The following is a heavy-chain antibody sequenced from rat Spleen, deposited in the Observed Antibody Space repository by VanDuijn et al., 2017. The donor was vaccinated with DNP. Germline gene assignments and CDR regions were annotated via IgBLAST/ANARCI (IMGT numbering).Heavy chain of an antibody. V-gene: IGHV2-6*01. CDR1: GFSLTSYT. Sequence: QVQLKESGPGLVQPSQTLSLTCTVSGFSLTSYTVSWVRQPPGKGLEWIATISSGGSTYYNSALKSRLSISRDTSKSQVFLKVSSLQSEDTAIYYCSRYGEYSALDVWGQGTSDTVSS. CDR2: ISSGGST. D-gene: IGHD1-11*01. J-gene: IGHJ4*01. CDR3: SRYGEYSALDV.